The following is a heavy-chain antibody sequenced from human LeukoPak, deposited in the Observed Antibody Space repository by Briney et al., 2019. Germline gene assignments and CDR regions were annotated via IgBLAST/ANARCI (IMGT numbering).Heavy chain of an antibody. D-gene: IGHD4-17*01. V-gene: IGHV3-21*01. CDR2: ISSSSSYI. CDR3: ARDGVTTFRY. CDR1: GFTFSSYT. Sequence: GGSLRLSCAASGFTFSSYTMNWVRQAPGKGLEWVSSISSSSSYIYYADSVKGRFTISRDNAKNSLYLQMNSLRAEDTAVYYCARDGVTTFRYWGQGTLVTVSS. J-gene: IGHJ4*02.